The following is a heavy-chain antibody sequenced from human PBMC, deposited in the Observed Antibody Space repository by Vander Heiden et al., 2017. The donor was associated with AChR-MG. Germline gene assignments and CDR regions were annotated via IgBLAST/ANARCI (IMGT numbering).Heavy chain of an antibody. D-gene: IGHD5-18*01. CDR1: GGSMSSTRYY. Sequence: QLQLQESGPGLVKPSETLSLTCIVSGGSMSSTRYYWGWIRQPPGKGLEWIGGAISYTGNTYYNPSLKSRVTISVDTSKSQFSLTLTSVTASDTAVYYCARRRYGAYYFDYWGQGTLVTVSS. J-gene: IGHJ4*02. V-gene: IGHV4-39*01. CDR3: ARRRYGAYYFDY. CDR2: ISYTGNT.